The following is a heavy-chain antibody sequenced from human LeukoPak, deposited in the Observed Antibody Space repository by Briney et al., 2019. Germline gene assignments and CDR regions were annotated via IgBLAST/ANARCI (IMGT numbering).Heavy chain of an antibody. CDR3: ATRGTG. Sequence: GGSLRLSCAASGFTFSSFAMSWVRQAPGRGLEWVSFVSASGDTTDYADSVKGRFTFSRDNSKNTLYLQMNSLRAEDTAVYYCATRGTGWGQGTLVIVSS. V-gene: IGHV3-23*01. D-gene: IGHD3/OR15-3a*01. J-gene: IGHJ4*02. CDR2: VSASGDTT. CDR1: GFTFSSFA.